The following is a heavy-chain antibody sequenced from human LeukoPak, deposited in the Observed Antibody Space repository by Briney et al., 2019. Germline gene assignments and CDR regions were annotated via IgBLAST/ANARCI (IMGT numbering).Heavy chain of an antibody. CDR2: IISTGSTT. D-gene: IGHD5-12*01. CDR1: GFTFSSYS. V-gene: IGHV3-48*01. CDR3: ARDSPGYGAYVS. Sequence: GGSLRLSCAASGFTFSSYSMNWVRQAPGKGLEWISYIISTGSTTYYADSVKGRFTISRDNANNSLSLQMSSLRAEDTAVYYCARDSPGYGAYVSWGQGTLVSVSS. J-gene: IGHJ1*01.